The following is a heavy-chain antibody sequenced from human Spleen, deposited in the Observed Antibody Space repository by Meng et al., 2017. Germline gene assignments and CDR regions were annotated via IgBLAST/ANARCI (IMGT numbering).Heavy chain of an antibody. D-gene: IGHD4-11*01. CDR2: INHSGST. V-gene: IGHV4-34*01. J-gene: IGHJ4*02. CDR1: GGSFSDYY. Sequence: QVQLRQWRAGLLKPSEALSLTCVVPGGSFSDYYWSWIRQPPGKGLEWIGEINHSGSTNYNPSLESRATISVDTSQNNLSLKLSSVTAADSAVYYCARGPTTMAHDFDYWGQGTLVTVSS. CDR3: ARGPTTMAHDFDY.